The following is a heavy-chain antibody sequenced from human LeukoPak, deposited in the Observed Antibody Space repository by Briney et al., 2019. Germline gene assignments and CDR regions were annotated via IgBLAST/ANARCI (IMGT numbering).Heavy chain of an antibody. V-gene: IGHV1-2*04. CDR3: AGYSSSWYDAADSYWFDP. Sequence: PWASVKVSCKASGYTFTGYYMHWVRQAPGQGLEWMGWINPNSGGTNYAQKFQGWVTMTRDTSISTAYMELRSLRSDATAVYYCAGYSSSWYDAADSYWFDPWGQGTLVTVSS. J-gene: IGHJ5*02. CDR1: GYTFTGYY. CDR2: INPNSGGT. D-gene: IGHD6-13*01.